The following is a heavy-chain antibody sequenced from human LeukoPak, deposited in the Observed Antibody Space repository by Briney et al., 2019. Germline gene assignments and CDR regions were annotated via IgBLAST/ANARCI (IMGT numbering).Heavy chain of an antibody. Sequence: SVKVSCKASGGTFSSYAISWVRQAPGQGLEWMGGIIPIFGTANYAQKLQGRVTITTDESTSTAYMELSSLRSEDTAVYYCAATPDTAMVRTYYYYYYMDVWGKGTTVTVSS. CDR3: AATPDTAMVRTYYYYYYMDV. J-gene: IGHJ6*03. CDR1: GGTFSSYA. CDR2: IIPIFGTA. D-gene: IGHD5-18*01. V-gene: IGHV1-69*05.